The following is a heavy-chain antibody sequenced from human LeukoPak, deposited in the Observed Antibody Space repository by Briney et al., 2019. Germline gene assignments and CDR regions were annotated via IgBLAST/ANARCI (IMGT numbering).Heavy chain of an antibody. CDR1: GITLSNYG. V-gene: IGHV3-23*01. J-gene: IGHJ4*02. Sequence: GGSLRLSCAVSGITLSNYGMSWVRQAPGKGLEWVARISDNGGSTNYADSVKGRFTISRDNSKNTLYLQMNSLRAEDTAVYYCAKVGGSGSYYRLYFDYWGQGTLVTVSS. D-gene: IGHD3-10*01. CDR3: AKVGGSGSYYRLYFDY. CDR2: ISDNGGST.